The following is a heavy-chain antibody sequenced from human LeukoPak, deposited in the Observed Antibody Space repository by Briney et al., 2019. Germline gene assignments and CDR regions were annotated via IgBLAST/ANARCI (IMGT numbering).Heavy chain of an antibody. D-gene: IGHD1-26*01. CDR2: INPSGGST. J-gene: IGHJ5*02. V-gene: IGHV1-46*01. Sequence: GASVKVSCKASGYTFTSYYMHWVRQAPGQGLGWMGIINPSGGSTSYAQKFQGRVTMTRDTSTSTVYMELGSLRSEDTAVYYCARGLINGELGFNWFDPWGQGTLVTVSS. CDR1: GYTFTSYY. CDR3: ARGLINGELGFNWFDP.